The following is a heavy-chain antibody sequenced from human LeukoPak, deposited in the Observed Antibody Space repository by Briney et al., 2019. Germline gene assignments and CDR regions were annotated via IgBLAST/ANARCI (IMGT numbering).Heavy chain of an antibody. Sequence: SVKVSCKASGYTFTGYYMHWVRQAPGQGLEWMGRIIPILGIANYAQKFQGRVTITADKSTSTAYMELSSLRSEDTAVYYCARDTYCSGGSCYSSLPFDYWGQGTLVTVSS. CDR3: ARDTYCSGGSCYSSLPFDY. J-gene: IGHJ4*02. V-gene: IGHV1-69*04. CDR2: IIPILGIA. D-gene: IGHD2-15*01. CDR1: GYTFTGYY.